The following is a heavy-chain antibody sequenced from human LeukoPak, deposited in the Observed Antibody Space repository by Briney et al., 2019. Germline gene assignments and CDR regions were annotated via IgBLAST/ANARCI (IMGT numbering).Heavy chain of an antibody. CDR1: GSTFDDYA. J-gene: IGHJ4*02. D-gene: IGHD1-26*01. CDR3: AKDLGATTGGY. CDR2: ISWDGGST. V-gene: IGHV3-43D*04. Sequence: VGSLRLSCAASGSTFDDYAMHWVRQAPGKGLEWVSLISWDGGSTYYADSVKGRFTISRDNSKNSLYLQMNSLRAEDTALYYCAKDLGATTGGYWGQGTLVTVSS.